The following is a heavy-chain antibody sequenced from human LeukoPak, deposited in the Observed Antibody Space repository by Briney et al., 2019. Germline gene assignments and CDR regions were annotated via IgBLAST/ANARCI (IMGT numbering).Heavy chain of an antibody. CDR1: GGTFSSYA. D-gene: IGHD2-2*02. J-gene: IGHJ6*03. CDR3: AREEDRYCSSTSCYTPLASYYMDV. CDR2: IIPIFGTA. V-gene: IGHV1-69*13. Sequence: ASVKVSCKASGGTFSSYAIRWVRQAPGQGLEWMGGIIPIFGTANYAQKFQGRVTITADESTSTAYMELSSLRSEDTAVYYCAREEDRYCSSTSCYTPLASYYMDVWGKGTTVTVSS.